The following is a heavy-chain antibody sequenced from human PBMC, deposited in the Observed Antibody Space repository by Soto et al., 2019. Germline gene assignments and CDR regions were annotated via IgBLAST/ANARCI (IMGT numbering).Heavy chain of an antibody. CDR1: GYTFTSYG. V-gene: IGHV1-18*01. J-gene: IGHJ6*02. Sequence: QVQLVQSGAEVKKPGASVKVSCKASGYTFTSYGISSVRQAPGQGLEWMGWISAYNGYTNYAQKLQGRVNLTTDTSESTAYLELRSLRSDDTAVYYCASGRIVTLHCYDPLCYYYGMDVWGQGTTVTVSS. CDR2: ISAYNGYT. CDR3: ASGRIVTLHCYDPLCYYYGMDV. D-gene: IGHD5-12*01.